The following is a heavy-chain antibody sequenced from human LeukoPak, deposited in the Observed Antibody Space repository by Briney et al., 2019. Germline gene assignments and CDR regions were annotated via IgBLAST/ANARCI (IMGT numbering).Heavy chain of an antibody. CDR1: GFAFSSYA. D-gene: IGHD3-10*01. CDR2: ISYDGSNK. J-gene: IGHJ4*02. CDR3: AGIWFGELLLDY. Sequence: GGSLRLSCAASGFAFSSYAMHWVRQAPGKGLEWVAVISYDGSNKYYADSVKGRFTISRDNPKNTLYLQMNSLRAEDTALYYCAGIWFGELLLDYWGQGTLVTVSS. V-gene: IGHV3-30*04.